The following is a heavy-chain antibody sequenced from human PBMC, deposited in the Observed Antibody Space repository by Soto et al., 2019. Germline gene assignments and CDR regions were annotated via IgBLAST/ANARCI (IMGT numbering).Heavy chain of an antibody. Sequence: GESLRLSCAASGFTFSSYEMNWVRQAPGRTLEWVSYISSAGDSSYYADSVKGRFTISRDNAKNSLYLQMNSLRVEDTAVYYCARVYCSTTTCHVQAFDSWGQGTLVTVSS. D-gene: IGHD2-2*01. CDR2: ISSAGDSS. J-gene: IGHJ4*02. CDR1: GFTFSSYE. V-gene: IGHV3-48*03. CDR3: ARVYCSTTTCHVQAFDS.